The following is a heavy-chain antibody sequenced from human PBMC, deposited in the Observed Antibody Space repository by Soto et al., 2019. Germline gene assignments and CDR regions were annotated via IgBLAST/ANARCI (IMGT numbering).Heavy chain of an antibody. J-gene: IGHJ4*02. D-gene: IGHD3-10*01. CDR2: IRNRPNSYTT. CDR1: GFTFSDHY. Sequence: EVQLVESGGGMVHPGGSLRLSCAASGFTFSDHYMDWVRQAPGKGLEWVGRIRNRPNSYTTQYAASVKGRFAVLRDDSENLVYLQMNDLKTEDTAVYYCVRDSGRGFYFDYWGQGAQVTVSS. CDR3: VRDSGRGFYFDY. V-gene: IGHV3-72*01.